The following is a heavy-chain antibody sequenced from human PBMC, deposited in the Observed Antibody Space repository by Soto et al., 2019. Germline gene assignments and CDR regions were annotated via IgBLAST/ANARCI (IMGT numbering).Heavy chain of an antibody. CDR1: GFTVSSDY. CDR3: ARHDYLDP. Sequence: EVQLVESGGGLVQPGGSLRLSCVASGFTVSSDYMSWVRQAPGKGLEWVSVIYCIYEGDGSYYTDSVRCRFTISRDNSKNTLYLQMNSLRVDDTAMNYCARHDYLDPWGQGTLVTVSP. J-gene: IGHJ5*02. V-gene: IGHV3-66*04. CDR2: IYCIYEGDGS. D-gene: IGHD4-17*01.